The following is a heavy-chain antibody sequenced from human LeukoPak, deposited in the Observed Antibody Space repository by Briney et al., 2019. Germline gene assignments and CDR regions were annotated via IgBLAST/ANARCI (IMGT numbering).Heavy chain of an antibody. CDR2: ISSSSSTT. V-gene: IGHV3-48*01. CDR1: GFTFSSYS. CDR3: AKAFRYFAWLSTSPEYNWFDL. D-gene: IGHD3-9*01. J-gene: IGHJ5*02. Sequence: PGGSLRLSCAASGFTFSSYSMNWVRQAPGKGLEWVSYISSSSSTTYYADSVKGRFTISRDNAKNSLYLQMNRLRAEDTAVYYCAKAFRYFAWLSTSPEYNWFDLWGQGTLVTVSS.